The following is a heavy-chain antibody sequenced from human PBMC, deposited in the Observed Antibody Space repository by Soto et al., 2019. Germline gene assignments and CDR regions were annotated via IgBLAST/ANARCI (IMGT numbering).Heavy chain of an antibody. D-gene: IGHD1-7*01. Sequence: SETLSLTCAVSSGSISSSNWWSWVRQPPGKGLEWIGEIYHSGSTNYNPSLKSRVTISVDKSKNQFSLKLSSVTAADTAVYYCATAGRVATTLGYMDVWGKGTTVTVSS. V-gene: IGHV4-4*02. CDR1: SGSISSSNW. J-gene: IGHJ6*03. CDR3: ATAGRVATTLGYMDV. CDR2: IYHSGST.